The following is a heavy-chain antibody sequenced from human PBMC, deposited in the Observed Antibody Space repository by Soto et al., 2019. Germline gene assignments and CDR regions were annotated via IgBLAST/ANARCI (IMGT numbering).Heavy chain of an antibody. J-gene: IGHJ4*02. CDR3: ARVPLDSEQLLPLLDY. CDR1: GYTFTSYG. CDR2: ISAYNGNT. D-gene: IGHD6-13*01. V-gene: IGHV1-18*01. Sequence: ASVKVSCKASGYTFTSYGISWVRQAPGQGLEWMGWISAYNGNTNYAQKLQGRVTMTTDTSTSTAYMELRSLRSDDTAVYYCARVPLDSEQLLPLLDYWGQGSLVTVSS.